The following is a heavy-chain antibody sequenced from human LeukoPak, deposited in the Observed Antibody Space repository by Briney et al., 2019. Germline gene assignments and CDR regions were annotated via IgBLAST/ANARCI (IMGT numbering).Heavy chain of an antibody. V-gene: IGHV4-4*09. Sequence: SETLSLTCTLSGGSISSYYWSWIRQPPGKGLEWIGYIYTSGSTNYNPSLKRRAPISVDKSKNQFSLKLSTVTAADTAVYYCASTHYDFWSVKVWGKGTTVTVSS. CDR2: IYTSGST. CDR3: ASTHYDFWSVKV. CDR1: GGSISSYY. J-gene: IGHJ6*04. D-gene: IGHD3-3*01.